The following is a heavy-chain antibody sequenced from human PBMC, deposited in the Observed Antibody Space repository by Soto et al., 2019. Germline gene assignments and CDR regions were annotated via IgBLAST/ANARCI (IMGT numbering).Heavy chain of an antibody. CDR2: ISSNSGSL. D-gene: IGHD2-2*01. J-gene: IGHJ3*02. CDR1: GISFENYA. Sequence: VQLVESGGGLVQPGRSLRLSCAGSGISFENYAMHWVRQAPGRGLEWVSGISSNSGSLGYADSVKGRFTISRDNAKKTLYLEMHSLGAEDTALYYCAKGVSTSWLRDGFDIWGQGTMVTASA. V-gene: IGHV3-9*01. CDR3: AKGVSTSWLRDGFDI.